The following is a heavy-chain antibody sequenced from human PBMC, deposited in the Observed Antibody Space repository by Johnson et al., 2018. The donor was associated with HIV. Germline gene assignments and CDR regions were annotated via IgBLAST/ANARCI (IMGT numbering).Heavy chain of an antibody. J-gene: IGHJ3*02. V-gene: IGHV3-23*04. D-gene: IGHD5-24*01. CDR2: LGGSGGTT. Sequence: EKLVESGGGVVQPGRSLRLSCVASGFIFSNFAMHWVRQAPGKGLEWVSTLGGSGGTTYYADSVKGRLTISRDNSKNTLDLQMNSLRAEDTAEYYCAKVLSVEMAHKSGGAFDIWGQGTMVTVSS. CDR1: GFIFSNFA. CDR3: AKVLSVEMAHKSGGAFDI.